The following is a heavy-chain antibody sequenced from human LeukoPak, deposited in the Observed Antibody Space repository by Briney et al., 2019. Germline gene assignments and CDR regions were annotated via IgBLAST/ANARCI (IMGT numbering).Heavy chain of an antibody. CDR1: GGSISSSSYY. Sequence: SETLSLTCTVSGGSISSSSYYWGWIRQPPGKGLEWIGSIYYSGSTYYNPSLKSRVTISVDTSKNQFSLKLSSVTAADTAVYYCASGEEGWLHQQDYWGQGALVTVSS. D-gene: IGHD5-24*01. J-gene: IGHJ4*02. V-gene: IGHV4-39*07. CDR3: ASGEEGWLHQQDY. CDR2: IYYSGST.